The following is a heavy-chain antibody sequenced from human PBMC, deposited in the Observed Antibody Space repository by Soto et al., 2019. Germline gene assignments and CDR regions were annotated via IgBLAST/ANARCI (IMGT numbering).Heavy chain of an antibody. V-gene: IGHV3-23*01. CDR2: ISDSGSHT. CDR3: AKDTYSSSWYF. D-gene: IGHD6-13*01. CDR1: GFTFSSYA. J-gene: IGHJ4*02. Sequence: GGSLRLSCAGSGFTFSSYAMSWVRQAPGKGLEWVSSISDSGSHTYYADSVKGRLTISRDNSKNALYLQMNSLRVEDTALYYCAKDTYSSSWYFWGQGTLVTVSS.